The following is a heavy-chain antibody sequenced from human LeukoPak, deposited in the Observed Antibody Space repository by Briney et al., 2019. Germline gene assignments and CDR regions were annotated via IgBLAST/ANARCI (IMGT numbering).Heavy chain of an antibody. CDR3: AKDSYYGSGSPLDY. CDR2: ISGSGGST. D-gene: IGHD3-10*01. J-gene: IGHJ4*02. Sequence: GGSLRLSCVASGFTFSSYWMHWVRQAPGKGLEWVSAISGSGGSTYYADSVKGRFTISRDNSKNTLYLQMNSLRAEDTAVYYCAKDSYYGSGSPLDYWGQGTLVTVSS. CDR1: GFTFSSYW. V-gene: IGHV3-23*01.